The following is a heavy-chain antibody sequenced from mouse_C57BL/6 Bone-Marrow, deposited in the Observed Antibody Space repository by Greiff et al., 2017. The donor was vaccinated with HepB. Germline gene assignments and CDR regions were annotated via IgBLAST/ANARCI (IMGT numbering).Heavy chain of an antibody. J-gene: IGHJ3*01. CDR2: IDPETGGT. CDR3: TRVWDPAWFAY. Sequence: LVESGAELVRPGASVTLSCKASGYTFTDYEMHWVKQTPVHGLEWIGAIDPETGGTAYNQKFKGKAILTADKSSSTAYMELRSLTSEDSAVYYCTRVWDPAWFAYWGQGTLVTVSA. CDR1: GYTFTDYE. D-gene: IGHD4-1*01. V-gene: IGHV1-15*01.